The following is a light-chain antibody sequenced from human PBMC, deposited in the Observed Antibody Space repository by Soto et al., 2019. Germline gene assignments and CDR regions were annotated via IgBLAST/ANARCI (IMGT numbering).Light chain of an antibody. CDR1: QSVSNN. J-gene: IGKJ5*01. V-gene: IGKV3-15*01. CDR3: QQYNNWPSIT. Sequence: EIVLTQSPATLSLSPGERATLSCRASQSVSNNYLAWYQQKPGQAPRLLIYGAYTRATGIPARFSGSGSGTDFTLTISSLQSEDFAVYYCQQYNNWPSITFGQGTRLEIK. CDR2: GAY.